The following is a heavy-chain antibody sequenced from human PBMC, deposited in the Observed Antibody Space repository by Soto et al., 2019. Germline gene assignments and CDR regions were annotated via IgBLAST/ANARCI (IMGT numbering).Heavy chain of an antibody. CDR1: GFTFSSYK. CDR3: ARGQVGMDV. Sequence: EVQLVESGGGLVKPGGSLRLSCAGSGFTFSSYKINWVRQAPGKGLEWVSSIGSSDIYTYYADSLKGRLIISRDNANNSVYLQINSLRAEDTAVYYCARGQVGMDVWGQGTPVTVSS. J-gene: IGHJ6*02. CDR2: IGSSDIYT. V-gene: IGHV3-21*02.